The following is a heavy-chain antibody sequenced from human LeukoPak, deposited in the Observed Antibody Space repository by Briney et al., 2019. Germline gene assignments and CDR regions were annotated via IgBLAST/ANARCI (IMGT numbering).Heavy chain of an antibody. V-gene: IGHV3-30*18. Sequence: GGSLRLSCVASGFTFSSYGIHWVRQAPGKGLGWVAVISYDGRTQYYVDSVKGRFNISRDNSKNTLHLQMKSLRAEDTAVYYCAKFTLRFHGSGSFYVGFSRYEDYGMDVWGQGSTVTVSS. CDR2: ISYDGRTQ. D-gene: IGHD3-10*01. CDR1: GFTFSSYG. J-gene: IGHJ6*02. CDR3: AKFTLRFHGSGSFYVGFSRYEDYGMDV.